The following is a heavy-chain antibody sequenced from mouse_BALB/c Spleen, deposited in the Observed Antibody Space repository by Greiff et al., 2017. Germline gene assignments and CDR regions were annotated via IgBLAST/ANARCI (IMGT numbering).Heavy chain of an antibody. J-gene: IGHJ1*01. Sequence: QVQLQQSGAELVKPGASVKLSCKASGYTFTSYYMYWVKQRPGQGLEWIGEINPSNGGTNFNEKFKSKATLTVDKSSSTAYMQLSSLTSEDSAVYYGTREGRITTILYWYFDVWGAGTTVTVSS. D-gene: IGHD1-1*01. V-gene: IGHV1S81*02. CDR2: INPSNGGT. CDR1: GYTFTSYY. CDR3: TREGRITTILYWYFDV.